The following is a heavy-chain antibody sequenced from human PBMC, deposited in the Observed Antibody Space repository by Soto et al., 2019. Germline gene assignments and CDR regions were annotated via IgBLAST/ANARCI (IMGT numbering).Heavy chain of an antibody. D-gene: IGHD2-2*01. CDR2: IIPIFGTA. CDR3: ARSRLEKDIVVVPAAYFDY. CDR1: GGTFSSYA. J-gene: IGHJ4*02. V-gene: IGHV1-69*05. Sequence: SVKVSCKASGGTFSSYAIIWVRQAPGQGLEWMGGIIPIFGTANYAQKFQGRVTITRDTSASTAYMELSSLRSEDTAVYYCARSRLEKDIVVVPAAYFDYWGQGTLVTVSS.